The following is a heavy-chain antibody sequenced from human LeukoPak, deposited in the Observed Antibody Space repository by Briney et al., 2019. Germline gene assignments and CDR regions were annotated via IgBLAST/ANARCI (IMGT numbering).Heavy chain of an antibody. V-gene: IGHV3-21*01. CDR1: GFTFSSYS. Sequence: GGSLRLSCAASGFTFSSYSMNWVRQAPGKGLEWVSSISSSSSYIYYADSVKGRFTISRDNAKNLLYLQMNSLRAEDTAVYYCARDREEYSYGYDFSDYWGQGTLVTVSS. J-gene: IGHJ4*02. CDR2: ISSSSSYI. CDR3: ARDREEYSYGYDFSDY. D-gene: IGHD5-18*01.